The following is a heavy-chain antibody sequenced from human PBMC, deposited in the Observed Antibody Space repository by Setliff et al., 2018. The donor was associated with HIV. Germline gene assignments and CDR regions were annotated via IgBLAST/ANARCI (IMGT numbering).Heavy chain of an antibody. D-gene: IGHD6-6*01. CDR2: IYSTGST. V-gene: IGHV4-59*11. J-gene: IGHJ4*02. Sequence: SETLSLTCTVSGASITSHYWSWIRQSPGRELEWIGYIYSTGSTNYNPSLQSRVSISMDASKNKFSLKVTSVTSADTAVYYCARHDTEYSSYPIDYWGQGNLVTV. CDR1: GASITSHY. CDR3: ARHDTEYSSYPIDY.